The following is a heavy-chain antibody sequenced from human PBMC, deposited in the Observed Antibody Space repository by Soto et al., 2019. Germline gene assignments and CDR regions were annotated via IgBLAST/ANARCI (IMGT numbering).Heavy chain of an antibody. V-gene: IGHV3-53*01. CDR1: GFTVSSNY. J-gene: IGHJ3*02. CDR3: ARAEFSGSYYLRAFDI. Sequence: GGSMRLSCAASGFTVSSNYMSWVRQAPGKGLEWVSVIYSGGSTYYADSVKGRFTISRENSKNTLYLQMNRLRAEDTAVYYCARAEFSGSYYLRAFDIWGQGKMVTV. D-gene: IGHD1-26*01. CDR2: IYSGGST.